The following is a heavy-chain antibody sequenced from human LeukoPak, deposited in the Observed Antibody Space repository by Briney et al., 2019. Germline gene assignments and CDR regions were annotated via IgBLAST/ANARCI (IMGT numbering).Heavy chain of an antibody. J-gene: IGHJ4*02. CDR3: AGRPDTAVVAIFDY. CDR2: INPNGGGT. D-gene: IGHD5-18*01. CDR1: GYTFTGYY. Sequence: ASVKVSCKASGYTFTGYYLHWVRPTPGQGLEWMGWINPNGGGTNYAQEFQGRVTMTGDTSISTAYMELSRLSSDDTAIYYCAGRPDTAVVAIFDYWGQGTLVTVSS. V-gene: IGHV1-2*02.